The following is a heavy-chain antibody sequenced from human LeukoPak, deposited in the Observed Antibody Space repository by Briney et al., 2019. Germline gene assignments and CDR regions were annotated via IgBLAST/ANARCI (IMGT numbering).Heavy chain of an antibody. CDR1: GGSISSGSYY. CDR2: IYTSGST. J-gene: IGHJ3*02. D-gene: IGHD3-16*01. CDR3: ARGEAPGLGAFDI. Sequence: SETLSLTCTVSGGSISSGSYYWSWIRQPAGTGLEWIGRIYTSGSTNYNPSLKSRVTISVDTSKNQFSLKLSSVTAADTAVYYCARGEAPGLGAFDIWGQGTMVTVSS. V-gene: IGHV4-61*02.